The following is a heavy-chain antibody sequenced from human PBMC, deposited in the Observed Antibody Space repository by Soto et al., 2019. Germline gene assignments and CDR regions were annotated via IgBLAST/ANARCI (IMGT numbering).Heavy chain of an antibody. CDR1: GFTFGDYA. V-gene: IGHV3-49*03. CDR2: ITSKRYGGTT. J-gene: IGHJ3*02. Sequence: EVQLVESGGGLVQPGRSLRLSCSASGFTFGDYALSWFRQAPGKGLEWVGFITSKRYGGTTESAASVKGRFSISRDDSKSIAYLQMNSLKTEHTAVYYCTRIPPNGYCSSSSCSAFDIWGQGAMVTVSS. CDR3: TRIPPNGYCSSSSCSAFDI. D-gene: IGHD2-2*01.